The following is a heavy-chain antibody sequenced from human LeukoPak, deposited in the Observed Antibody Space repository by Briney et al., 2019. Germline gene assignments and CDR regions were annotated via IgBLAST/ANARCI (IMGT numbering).Heavy chain of an antibody. CDR3: ARGQVYYYDSSGYYNDY. Sequence: PGGSLRLSCAASGFTFSRSAMTWVRQGPGTGLEFVASIIYSGGATYYADSVKGRFTISRDNSKNTLYLQMNSLRAEDTAVYYCARGQVYYYDSSGYYNDYWGQGTLVTVSS. D-gene: IGHD3-22*01. CDR2: IIYSGGAT. V-gene: IGHV3-23*01. J-gene: IGHJ4*02. CDR1: GFTFSRSA.